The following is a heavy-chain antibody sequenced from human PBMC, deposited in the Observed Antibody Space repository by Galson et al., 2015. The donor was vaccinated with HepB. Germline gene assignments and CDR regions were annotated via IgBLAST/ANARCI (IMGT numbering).Heavy chain of an antibody. CDR2: IIPILGIA. D-gene: IGHD2-2*01. Sequence: SVKVSCKASGGTFSSYAISWVRQAPGQGLEWMGRIIPILGIANYAQKFQGRVTITADKSTSTAYMELSSLRSEDTAVYYCARDDLRYCSSTSCHHRLDAKYYYYYYMDVWGKGTTVTVSS. V-gene: IGHV1-69*04. CDR3: ARDDLRYCSSTSCHHRLDAKYYYYYYMDV. J-gene: IGHJ6*03. CDR1: GGTFSSYA.